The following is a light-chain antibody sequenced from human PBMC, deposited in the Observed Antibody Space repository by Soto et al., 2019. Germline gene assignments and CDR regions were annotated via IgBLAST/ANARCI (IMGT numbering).Light chain of an antibody. J-gene: IGLJ1*01. CDR1: SSDIGGSNQ. Sequence: QSALTQPPSASGSPGQSVTISCTGTSSDIGGSNQVSWYQQHPGKAPKLMIYDVSKRPSGVPDRFSGSKSGNTASLTVSGLQPEDEADYYCSSNAGDSHVFGTVTKVTVL. CDR3: SSNAGDSHV. V-gene: IGLV2-8*01. CDR2: DVS.